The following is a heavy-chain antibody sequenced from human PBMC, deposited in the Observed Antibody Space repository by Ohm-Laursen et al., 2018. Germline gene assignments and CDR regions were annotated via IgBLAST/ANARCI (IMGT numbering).Heavy chain of an antibody. CDR3: ARNSSGWYNGMDV. CDR2: ISANNGNT. Sequence: AASVKVSCKTSGYTFTSYGISWVRQAPGQGLEWMGWISANNGNTNYAQKLQGRVTMTADTSTSTAYMELRSLRSDDTAVYFCARNSSGWYNGMDVWGQGTTVTVSS. CDR1: GYTFTSYG. V-gene: IGHV1-18*01. J-gene: IGHJ6*02. D-gene: IGHD6-19*01.